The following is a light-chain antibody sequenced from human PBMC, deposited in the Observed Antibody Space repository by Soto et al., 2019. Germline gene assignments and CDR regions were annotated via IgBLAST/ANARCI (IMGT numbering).Light chain of an antibody. CDR1: QSVSSN. V-gene: IGKV3-15*01. CDR3: QQYNNWPLT. J-gene: IGKJ4*01. Sequence: EIGLTQSPATLSVSPGETATLSCRASQSVSSNLAWYQQKPGQAPRLLIYGAYVRATGIPATISGSGSGTEFTLTIGSLQSEDFAVYYYQQYNNWPLTFGGGTKVEIK. CDR2: GAY.